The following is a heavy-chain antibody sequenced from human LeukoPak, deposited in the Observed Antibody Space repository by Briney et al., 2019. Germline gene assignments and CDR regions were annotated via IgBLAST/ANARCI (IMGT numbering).Heavy chain of an antibody. J-gene: IGHJ4*02. V-gene: IGHV3-33*01. CDR1: GFTFSSYG. D-gene: IGHD2-21*02. CDR3: ARHPTNRRGGDCYPDY. Sequence: GGSLRLSCAASGFTFSSYGMHWVRQAPGKGLEWVAVIWYDGSNKYYADSVKGRFTISRDNSKNTLYLQMNSLRAEDTAVYYWARHPTNRRGGDCYPDYWGQGTLVTVSS. CDR2: IWYDGSNK.